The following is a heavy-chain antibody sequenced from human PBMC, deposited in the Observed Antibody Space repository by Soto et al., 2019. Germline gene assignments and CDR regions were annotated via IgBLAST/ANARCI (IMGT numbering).Heavy chain of an antibody. D-gene: IGHD3-22*01. CDR3: ASEFRMTRIAVVNPLDY. V-gene: IGHV3-30-3*01. CDR2: ISSDGSKK. Sequence: GGSLRLSCAASGFIFSSYGIHWVRQAPGKGLEWVAAISSDGSKKYYADSVKGRFTISRDNSKNTLYVQMHSLRAEDTAVYYCASEFRMTRIAVVNPLDYWGQGTLVTVSS. J-gene: IGHJ4*02. CDR1: GFIFSSYG.